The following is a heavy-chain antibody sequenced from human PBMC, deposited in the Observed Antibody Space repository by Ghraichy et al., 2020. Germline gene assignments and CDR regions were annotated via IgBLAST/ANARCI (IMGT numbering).Heavy chain of an antibody. J-gene: IGHJ4*02. D-gene: IGHD3-10*01. CDR2: IVGRGDFT. CDR3: AKESEYNYGSPWGATDY. CDR1: GFTFSTYA. V-gene: IGHV3-23*01. Sequence: GGSLRLSCAASGFTFSTYAMSWVRQAPGKGLEWVSAIVGRGDFTYYADSVKGRFTISRDNSKNTLYLQVNSLRAEDTAVYYCAKESEYNYGSPWGATDYWGQGTLVTVSS.